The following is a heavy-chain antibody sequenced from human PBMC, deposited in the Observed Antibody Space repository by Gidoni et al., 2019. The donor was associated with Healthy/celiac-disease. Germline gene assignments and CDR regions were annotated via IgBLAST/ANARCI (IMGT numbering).Heavy chain of an antibody. V-gene: IGHV3-23*01. CDR3: AKGGGDIVVVLSQPGGSRHKTHPLPVD. Sequence: EVQLLESGGGLVQPGGSLRLSCAASRFTFSSYAMSWVRQAPGKGLEWVSAISGSGGSTYYADSVKGRFTISRHNSKNTLYLQMNSLRAEDTAVYYCAKGGGDIVVVLSQPGGSRHKTHPLPVDWGQGTLVTVSS. D-gene: IGHD2-15*01. J-gene: IGHJ4*02. CDR2: ISGSGGST. CDR1: RFTFSSYA.